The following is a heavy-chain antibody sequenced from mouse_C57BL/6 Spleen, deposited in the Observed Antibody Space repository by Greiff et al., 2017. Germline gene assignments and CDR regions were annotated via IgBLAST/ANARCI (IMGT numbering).Heavy chain of an antibody. J-gene: IGHJ1*03. CDR2: IDPSDSET. CDR3: ARDYGSSYLWHFGG. Sequence: QVQLQQPGAELVRPGSSVKLSCKASGYTFTSYWMHWVKQRPIQGLEWIGNIDPSDSETHYNQKFKDKATLTVDKSSSTAYMQLSSLTSEDAAVYYCARDYGSSYLWHFGGWGKGTTVTVSA. D-gene: IGHD1-1*01. V-gene: IGHV1-52*01. CDR1: GYTFTSYW.